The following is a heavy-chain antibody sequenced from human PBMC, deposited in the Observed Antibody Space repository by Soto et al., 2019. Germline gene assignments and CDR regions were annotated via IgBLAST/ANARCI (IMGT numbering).Heavy chain of an antibody. CDR1: GGSISSYY. D-gene: IGHD5-18*01. J-gene: IGHJ4*02. CDR3: ARRYGYSFDY. Sequence: QVQLQESGPGLVKPSETLSLTCTVSGGSISSYYWSWIRQPPGKGLEWIGYIYYSGTTNYNPSLKSRVTLSVDTSKNPLSLKLSSVTAADTAVYYCARRYGYSFDYWGQGTLVTVSS. CDR2: IYYSGTT. V-gene: IGHV4-59*08.